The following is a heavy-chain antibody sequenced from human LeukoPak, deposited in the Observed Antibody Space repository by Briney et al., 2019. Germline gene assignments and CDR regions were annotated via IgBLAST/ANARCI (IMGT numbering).Heavy chain of an antibody. J-gene: IGHJ5*02. CDR3: ARDQFGRVAVVAWFDP. D-gene: IGHD6-19*01. Sequence: ASVKVSCKASGYTFTGYYMHWVRQAPGQGLEWMGWINPNSGGTNYAQKFQGRVTMTRDTSISTAYMELSRLRSDDTAVYYCARDQFGRVAVVAWFDPWGQGTLVTVSS. CDR2: INPNSGGT. V-gene: IGHV1-2*02. CDR1: GYTFTGYY.